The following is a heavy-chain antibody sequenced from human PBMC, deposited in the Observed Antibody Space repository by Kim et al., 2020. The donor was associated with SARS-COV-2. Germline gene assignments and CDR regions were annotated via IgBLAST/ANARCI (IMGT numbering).Heavy chain of an antibody. CDR3: ANMSAIFYYGMDV. J-gene: IGHJ6*02. Sequence: YSPSLKSRLTHTKDTSKNQVVLTMTNMDPVDTATYYCANMSAIFYYGMDVWGQGTTVTVSS. D-gene: IGHD5-18*01. V-gene: IGHV2-5*01.